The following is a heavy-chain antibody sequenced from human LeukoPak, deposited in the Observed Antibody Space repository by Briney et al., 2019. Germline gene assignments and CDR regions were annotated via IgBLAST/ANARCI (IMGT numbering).Heavy chain of an antibody. CDR1: GDSFSSYY. V-gene: IGHV4-4*07. CDR3: ARGFITRRFRELLGYYYYGMDV. Sequence: SETLSLTCTVSGDSFSSYYRSWIRQPAGKGLEWIGRIYTSGNTNYNPPIKSRVTMSVDPSTNQFSLKLSSVTAAATAVYYCARGFITRRFRELLGYYYYGMDVWGQGTTVTVSS. J-gene: IGHJ6*02. D-gene: IGHD3-10*01. CDR2: IYTSGNT.